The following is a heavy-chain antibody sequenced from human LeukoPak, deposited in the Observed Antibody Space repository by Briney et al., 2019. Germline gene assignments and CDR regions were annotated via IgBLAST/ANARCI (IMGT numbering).Heavy chain of an antibody. CDR1: GFSFSSYA. CDR2: ISGRAGST. V-gene: IGHV3-23*01. CDR3: ARDWGYERTHGFDI. J-gene: IGHJ3*02. D-gene: IGHD2-2*01. Sequence: GGSLRLSCAASGFSFSSYAMSWVRQAPGKGLEWVSAISGRAGSTYYADSVKGRFTISRDNSKNTLYLQMNSLRAEDTAVYFCARDWGYERTHGFDIWGQGTMVTVSS.